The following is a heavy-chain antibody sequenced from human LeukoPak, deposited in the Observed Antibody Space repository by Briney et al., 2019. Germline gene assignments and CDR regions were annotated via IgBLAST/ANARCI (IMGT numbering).Heavy chain of an antibody. CDR2: IKQDGSEK. CDR3: ARDSGDTVTPSRPYFDY. CDR1: EFTFSDYW. V-gene: IGHV3-7*01. J-gene: IGHJ4*02. Sequence: GGSLRLSCAASEFTFSDYWMSWVRQAPGKGLEWVAIIKQDGSEKYYVDSVKGRFTISRDSAENSLYLQMNSLRAEDTAVYYCARDSGDTVTPSRPYFDYWGQGTLVTVSS. D-gene: IGHD4-11*01.